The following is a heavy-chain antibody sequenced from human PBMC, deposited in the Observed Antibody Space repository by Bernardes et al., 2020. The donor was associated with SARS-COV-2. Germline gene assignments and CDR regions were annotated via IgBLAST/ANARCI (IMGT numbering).Heavy chain of an antibody. CDR1: GFIFSSYW. CDR3: VRDAGGAGSH. V-gene: IGHV3-74*01. Sequence: LRLSCAASGFIFSSYWMHWVRRVPGEGLVWVSRTNEDGSTTNYADSVQGRFTISRDNAKNTLYLQMNSLRAEDTAVYYCVRDAGGAGSHWGQGTLVTVSS. J-gene: IGHJ4*02. CDR2: TNEDGSTT. D-gene: IGHD3-10*01.